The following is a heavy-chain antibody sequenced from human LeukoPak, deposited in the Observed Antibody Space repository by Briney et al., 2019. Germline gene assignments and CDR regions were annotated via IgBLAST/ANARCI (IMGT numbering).Heavy chain of an antibody. J-gene: IGHJ3*02. Sequence: GGSLRLSCAASGFTFSSYSMNWVRQAPGKGLEWVSSISSSSSYIYYADSVKGRFTISRDNAKNSLYLQMNSLRAEDTAVYYCARDLDTEYSSGWLRFGDAFDIWGQGTMVTVSS. CDR3: ARDLDTEYSSGWLRFGDAFDI. CDR2: ISSSSSYI. V-gene: IGHV3-21*01. D-gene: IGHD6-19*01. CDR1: GFTFSSYS.